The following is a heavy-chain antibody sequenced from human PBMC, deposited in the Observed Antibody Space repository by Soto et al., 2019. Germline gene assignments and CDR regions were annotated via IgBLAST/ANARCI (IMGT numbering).Heavy chain of an antibody. D-gene: IGHD5-12*01. CDR2: IYWDDDK. V-gene: IGHV2-5*02. CDR1: GFSLSTSGVG. CDR3: AHSFSVGWGYDYGGYFDY. Sequence: QITLKESGPTLVKPTQTLTLTCTFSGFSLSTSGVGVGWIRQPPGKALEWLALIYWDDDKRYTPSLKSRPTITKDTSKNQVVLTMTNMVPVDTATYYGAHSFSVGWGYDYGGYFDYWGQGTLVTVSS. J-gene: IGHJ4*02.